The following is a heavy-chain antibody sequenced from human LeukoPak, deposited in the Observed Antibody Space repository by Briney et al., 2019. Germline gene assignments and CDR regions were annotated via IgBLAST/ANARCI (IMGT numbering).Heavy chain of an antibody. CDR2: IKQDGSEK. J-gene: IGHJ4*02. V-gene: IGHV3-7*01. CDR3: ARDYRGYRAPYYFDY. CDR1: GFTFNKAW. D-gene: IGHD2-15*01. Sequence: PGGSLRLSCAASGFTFNKAWMSWVRQAPGKGLEWVANIKQDGSEKYYVDSVKGRFTISRDNAKNSLYLQMNSLRAEDTAVYYCARDYRGYRAPYYFDYWGQGTLVTVSS.